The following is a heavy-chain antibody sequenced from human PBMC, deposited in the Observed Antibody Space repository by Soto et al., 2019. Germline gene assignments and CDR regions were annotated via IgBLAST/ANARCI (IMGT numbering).Heavy chain of an antibody. J-gene: IGHJ4*02. Sequence: EVQLVESGGGLVQPGRSLRLSCAASGFTFDDYAMHWVRQAPGKGLEWVSGISWNSGSIGYADSVKGRITISRDNAKNSLYLQMNSLRAEDTALYYCAKDFIRGYSYGMGAYDYWGQGTLVTVSS. V-gene: IGHV3-9*01. CDR3: AKDFIRGYSYGMGAYDY. CDR2: ISWNSGSI. D-gene: IGHD5-18*01. CDR1: GFTFDDYA.